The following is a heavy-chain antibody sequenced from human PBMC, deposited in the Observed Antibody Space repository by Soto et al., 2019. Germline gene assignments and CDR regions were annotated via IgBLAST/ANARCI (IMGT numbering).Heavy chain of an antibody. CDR2: IIPIFGTA. Sequence: KVSCKASGYTFTTYDINWVRQAPGQGLEWMGGIIPIFGTANYAQKFQGRVTITADKSTSTAYMELSSLRSEDTAVYYCARTYMVRGVITAAYYYYGKDVWGQGTTVTVSS. J-gene: IGHJ6*02. V-gene: IGHV1-69*06. CDR1: GYTFTTYD. CDR3: ARTYMVRGVITAAYYYYGKDV. D-gene: IGHD3-10*01.